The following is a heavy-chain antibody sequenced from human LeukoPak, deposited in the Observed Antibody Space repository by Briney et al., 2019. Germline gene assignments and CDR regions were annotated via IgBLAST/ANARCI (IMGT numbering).Heavy chain of an antibody. J-gene: IGHJ4*02. CDR2: IKEDGSEK. CDR1: GFSVSSNY. V-gene: IGHV3-7*01. CDR3: ARGRFNYDSTGYSSFYH. D-gene: IGHD3-22*01. Sequence: PGGSLRLSCAASGFSVSSNYMSWVRQAPGKGLEWVANIKEDGSEKYYVDSVMGRFTISRDNAKNSQYLEMNSLRAGDTAVYYCARGRFNYDSTGYSSFYHWGQGTLVTVSS.